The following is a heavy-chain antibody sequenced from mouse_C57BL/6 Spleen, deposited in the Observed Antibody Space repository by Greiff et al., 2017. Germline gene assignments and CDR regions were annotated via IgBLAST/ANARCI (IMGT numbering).Heavy chain of an antibody. CDR1: GYTFTSYW. V-gene: IGHV1-64*01. CDR3: ARGPHYYGSSYWYFDV. J-gene: IGHJ1*03. D-gene: IGHD1-1*01. CDR2: IHPNSGST. Sequence: QVQLKQPGAELVKPGASVKLSCKASGYTFTSYWMHWVKQRPGQGLEWIGMIHPNSGSTNYNEKFKSKATLTVDKSSSTAYMQLSSLTSEDSAVYYCARGPHYYGSSYWYFDVWGTGTTVTVSS.